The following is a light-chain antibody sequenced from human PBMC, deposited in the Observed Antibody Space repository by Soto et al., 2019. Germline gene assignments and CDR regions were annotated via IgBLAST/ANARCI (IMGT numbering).Light chain of an antibody. J-gene: IGLJ2*01. CDR2: EVS. CDR3: SSYAGNDRPQ. CDR1: SSDVGDYNY. V-gene: IGLV2-8*01. Sequence: QSALTQPPSPSGSPGQSVTISCTGTSSDVGDYNYVSWYQQHPGKAPKLMIYEVSKRPSGVPDRFSGSKSGNTASLTVSGLQAEDEADYYCSSYAGNDRPQFGGGTKLTVL.